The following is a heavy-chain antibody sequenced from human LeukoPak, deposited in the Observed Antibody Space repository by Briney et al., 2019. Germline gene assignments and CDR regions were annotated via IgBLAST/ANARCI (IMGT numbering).Heavy chain of an antibody. J-gene: IGHJ4*02. CDR2: IKSKTDGGTT. D-gene: IGHD6-19*01. CDR3: TTVMTIAVAGPFDY. Sequence: PGGCLRHSCAASGFTFSNAWMGWVRQAPGKGLEWVGRIKSKTDGGTTDYAAPVKGRFTISRDDSKNTLYLQMNSLKTEDTAVYYCTTVMTIAVAGPFDYWGQGTLVTVSS. V-gene: IGHV3-15*01. CDR1: GFTFSNAW.